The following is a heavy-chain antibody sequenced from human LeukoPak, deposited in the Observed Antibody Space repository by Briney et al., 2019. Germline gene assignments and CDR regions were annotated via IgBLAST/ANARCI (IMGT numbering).Heavy chain of an antibody. CDR1: GGSISSYY. V-gene: IGHV4-4*07. CDR3: ASSSNYYDSSGYYPFDY. D-gene: IGHD3-22*01. CDR2: IYTSGST. Sequence: SETLSLTCTVSGGSISSYYWSWIRQPAGKGLEWIGRIYTSGSTNYNPSLKSRVTMPVDTSKNQFSLKLSSVTAADTAVYYCASSSNYYDSSGYYPFDYWGQGTLVTVSS. J-gene: IGHJ4*02.